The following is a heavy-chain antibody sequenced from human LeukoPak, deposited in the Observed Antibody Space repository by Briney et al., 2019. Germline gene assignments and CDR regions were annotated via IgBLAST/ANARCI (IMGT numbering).Heavy chain of an antibody. D-gene: IGHD3-10*01. CDR2: IKQDGSEK. CDR3: VGSGGY. V-gene: IGHV3-7*01. CDR1: GFTLSSYW. Sequence: GGSLRLSCAVSGFTLSSYWMSWVRQAPGKGLEWVANIKQDGSEKYYVDSVKGRFTISRDNAKNSLYLQMSSLRAEDTAVYYCVGSGGYWGQGTLVTVSS. J-gene: IGHJ4*02.